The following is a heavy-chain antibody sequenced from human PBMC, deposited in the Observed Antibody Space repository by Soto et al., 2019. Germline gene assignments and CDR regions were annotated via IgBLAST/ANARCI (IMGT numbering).Heavy chain of an antibody. CDR1: GFSLSNARMG. CDR3: ARTPTTVTTPYSYNGMDV. CDR2: IFSNDEK. V-gene: IGHV2-26*01. D-gene: IGHD4-17*01. J-gene: IGHJ6*02. Sequence: QVTLKESGPVLVKPTETLTLTCTVSGFSLSNARMGVSWIRQPPGKALEWLAHIFSNDEKSYSTSLKSRLTTSTDTSKSQLVLTMPNMDPVDTATYYCARTPTTVTTPYSYNGMDVWGQGTTVTVSS.